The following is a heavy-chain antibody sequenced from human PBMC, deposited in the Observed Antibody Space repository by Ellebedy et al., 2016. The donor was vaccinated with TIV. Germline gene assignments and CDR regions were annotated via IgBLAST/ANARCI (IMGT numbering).Heavy chain of an antibody. D-gene: IGHD3-22*01. CDR2: IYPGDSDT. CDR3: ARLPSSASSGYPDY. J-gene: IGHJ4*02. V-gene: IGHV5-51*01. Sequence: KVSCKGSGYSFTSYWIGWVRQLHGKGLEWMGIIYPGDSDTRYSPSFQGQVTISADKSISTAYLQWSSLKASDTAMYYCARLPSSASSGYPDYWGQGTLVTVSS. CDR1: GYSFTSYW.